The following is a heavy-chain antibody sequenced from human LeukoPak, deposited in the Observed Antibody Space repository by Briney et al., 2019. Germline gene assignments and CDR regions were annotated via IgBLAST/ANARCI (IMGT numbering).Heavy chain of an antibody. CDR2: IYHSGRT. Sequence: PSETLSLTCTVSGYSISSGYYWGWIRQPPGKGLEWIGSIYHSGRTFYNPSLKSRVTISVDTSKNQFSLKLTSVTAADTAVYYCARDRSPGNFDYWGQGTLVTVSS. CDR1: GYSISSGYY. D-gene: IGHD3-10*01. V-gene: IGHV4-38-2*02. J-gene: IGHJ4*02. CDR3: ARDRSPGNFDY.